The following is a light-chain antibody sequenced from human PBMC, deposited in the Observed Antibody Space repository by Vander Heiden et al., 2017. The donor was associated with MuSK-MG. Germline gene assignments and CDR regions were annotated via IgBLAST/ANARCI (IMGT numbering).Light chain of an antibody. CDR2: GAS. Sequence: VITQSPATLSVSPGERATLSCRASQSVSSNLAWYQQKPGQAPRLLIYGASTRATGIPARFSGSGSGTEFTLTISSLQSEDFAVYYCQQYNNWPHTFGQGTKVEIK. V-gene: IGKV3-15*01. CDR1: QSVSSN. CDR3: QQYNNWPHT. J-gene: IGKJ2*01.